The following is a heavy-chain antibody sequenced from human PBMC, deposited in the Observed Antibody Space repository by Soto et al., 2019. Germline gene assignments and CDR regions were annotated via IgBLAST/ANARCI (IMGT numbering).Heavy chain of an antibody. CDR2: IYYSGST. CDR3: ARDRGAAAGTGAFDI. J-gene: IGHJ3*02. CDR1: GGSISSGGYY. Sequence: QVQLQESGPGLVKPSQTLSLTCTVSGGSISSGGYYWSWIRQHPGKGLEWIGYIYYSGSTYYNPSLQSGLTISVHTSKTHFSLKLSSVTAADTAVYYCARDRGAAAGTGAFDIWGQGTMVTVS. D-gene: IGHD6-13*01. V-gene: IGHV4-31*03.